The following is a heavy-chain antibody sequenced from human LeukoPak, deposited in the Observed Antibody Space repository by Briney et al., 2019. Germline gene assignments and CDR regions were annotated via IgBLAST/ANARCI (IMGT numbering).Heavy chain of an antibody. D-gene: IGHD3-10*01. CDR2: IRVSGRNT. CDR3: ARDHLSMVRGVIIAYYFYYMDV. V-gene: IGHV3-64*01. CDR1: GASFSTDA. J-gene: IGHJ6*03. Sequence: GGSLRLSCAASGASFSTDAMHWGPDAPGEGLEYVSGIRVSGRNTYYANTVKGRFTVSRDNTKKTQYIQKCGLRAEDTAVYYGARDHLSMVRGVIIAYYFYYMDVWGKGTTVTVSS.